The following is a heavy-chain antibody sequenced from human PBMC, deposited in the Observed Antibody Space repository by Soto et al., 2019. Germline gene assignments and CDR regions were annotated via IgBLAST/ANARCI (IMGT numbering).Heavy chain of an antibody. CDR1: GFTFGTTD. Sequence: QLLQSGGGLVQPGGALTLSCAASGFTFGTTDMSWGRQAPGEGLEWVSTIDGSGGITYYAVSVKGRFTISRDNSRNTVYLQMNSLRGDDTALYYCVKNSGGFNTWGQGALVTVSS. CDR3: VKNSGGFNT. CDR2: IDGSGGIT. V-gene: IGHV3-23*01. D-gene: IGHD3-10*01. J-gene: IGHJ5*02.